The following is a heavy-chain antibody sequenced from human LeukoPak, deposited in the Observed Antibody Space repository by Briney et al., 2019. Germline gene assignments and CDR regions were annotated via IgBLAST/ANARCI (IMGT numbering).Heavy chain of an antibody. J-gene: IGHJ4*02. CDR3: ARDPHYYDSSRGFDY. D-gene: IGHD3-22*01. CDR2: INHSGST. V-gene: IGHV4-34*01. CDR1: GGSFSGYY. Sequence: SETLSLTCAVYGGSFSGYYWSWIRQPPGKGLEWIGEINHSGSTNYNPSLKSRVTISVDTSKNQFSLKLSSVTAADTAVYYCARDPHYYDSSRGFDYWGQGTLVTVSS.